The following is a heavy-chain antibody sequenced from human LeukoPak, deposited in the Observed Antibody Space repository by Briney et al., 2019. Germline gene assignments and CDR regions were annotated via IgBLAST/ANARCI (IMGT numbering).Heavy chain of an antibody. J-gene: IGHJ6*03. D-gene: IGHD3-10*01. V-gene: IGHV4-34*01. Sequence: SETLSLTCAVYGGSFSGNYWTWIRQPPGKGLEWIGEINHSGSTNYNPSLKSRVTISVDTSKNQFSLKLSSVTAADTAVYYCARGRSSMVRGYYYYYMDVWGKGTTVTISS. CDR1: GGSFSGNY. CDR2: INHSGST. CDR3: ARGRSSMVRGYYYYYMDV.